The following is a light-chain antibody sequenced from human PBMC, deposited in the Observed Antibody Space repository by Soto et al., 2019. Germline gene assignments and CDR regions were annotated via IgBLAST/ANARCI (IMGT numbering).Light chain of an antibody. CDR1: SSDVGGYSF. CDR2: GVT. V-gene: IGLV2-8*01. Sequence: QSVLTQPPSASGSLGQSVTISCTGSSSDVGGYSFVSWYQQHPGRAPKLMIYGVTKRPSGVPDRFSGSKSGTTASLTVSGLQSEDEADYYCSSYAGGNNLIFGGGTKVTVL. J-gene: IGLJ2*01. CDR3: SSYAGGNNLI.